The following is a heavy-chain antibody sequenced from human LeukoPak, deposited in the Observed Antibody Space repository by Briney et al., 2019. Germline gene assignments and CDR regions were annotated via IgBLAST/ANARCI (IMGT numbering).Heavy chain of an antibody. CDR1: GFTFTSSA. CDR2: IVVGSGNT. Sequence: GTSVKVSCKASGFTFTSSAMQWVRQARGQRLEWVGWIVVGSGNTNYAQKFQERVTITRDMSTSTAYMELSSLRSEDTAVYYCAAAQIFPVYCSGGSCSYYFDYWGQGTLVTVSS. CDR3: AAAQIFPVYCSGGSCSYYFDY. V-gene: IGHV1-58*02. D-gene: IGHD2-15*01. J-gene: IGHJ4*02.